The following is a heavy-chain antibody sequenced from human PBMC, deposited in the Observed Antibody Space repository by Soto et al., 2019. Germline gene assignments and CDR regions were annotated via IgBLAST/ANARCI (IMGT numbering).Heavy chain of an antibody. J-gene: IGHJ5*02. Sequence: LSLTCTVSGGSISSGGYYWSWIRQHPGKGLEWIGYIYYSGSTYYNPSLKSRVTISVDTSKNQFSLKLSSVTAADTAVYYCAREPYCSSTSCYNYNWFDPWGQGTLVTVSS. V-gene: IGHV4-31*03. CDR1: GGSISSGGYY. CDR3: AREPYCSSTSCYNYNWFDP. CDR2: IYYSGST. D-gene: IGHD2-2*02.